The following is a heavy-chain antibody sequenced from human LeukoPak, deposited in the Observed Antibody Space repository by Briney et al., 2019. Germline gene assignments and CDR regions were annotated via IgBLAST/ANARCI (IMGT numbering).Heavy chain of an antibody. J-gene: IGHJ6*02. V-gene: IGHV3-7*01. D-gene: IGHD2-21*02. CDR2: IKQDGSEK. CDR3: ARYCGGDCYGMDV. CDR1: GFTFSSYW. Sequence: SGGSLRLSCAASGFTFSSYWMNWARQAPGKGLEWVANIKQDGSEKDYVDSVKGRFTISRDNPKNSLYLQMNSLRAEDTAVYYCARYCGGDCYGMDVWGQGTTVTVSS.